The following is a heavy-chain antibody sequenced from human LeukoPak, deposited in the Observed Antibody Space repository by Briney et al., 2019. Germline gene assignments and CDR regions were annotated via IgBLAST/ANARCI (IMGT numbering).Heavy chain of an antibody. Sequence: GGSLRLSCAASGFTFSSYAMHWVRQAPGKGLEWVAVISYDGSNKYYADSVKGRFTISRDNSKNTLYLQMNSLRAEDTAVYYCARGDNWNDMLDYWGQGTLVTVSS. J-gene: IGHJ4*02. CDR3: ARGDNWNDMLDY. CDR2: ISYDGSNK. D-gene: IGHD1-1*01. V-gene: IGHV3-30*04. CDR1: GFTFSSYA.